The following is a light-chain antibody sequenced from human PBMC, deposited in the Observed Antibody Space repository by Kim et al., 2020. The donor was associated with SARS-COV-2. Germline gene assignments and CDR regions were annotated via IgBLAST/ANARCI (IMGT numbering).Light chain of an antibody. CDR1: QDISND. J-gene: IGKJ4*01. CDR3: QKYNSAPLT. V-gene: IGKV1-27*01. CDR2: GAS. Sequence: DIQMTQSPSSLTASVGDRVIISCRASQDISNDLAWYQQKPGQVPNLLIYGASSLQSGVSSRFSGSGSGTDFTLTISSLQPEDVATYYCQKYNSAPLTFGGGTKVDIK.